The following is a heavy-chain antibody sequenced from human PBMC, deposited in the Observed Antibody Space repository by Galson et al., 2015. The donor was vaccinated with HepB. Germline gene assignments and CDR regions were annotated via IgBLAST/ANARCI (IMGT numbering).Heavy chain of an antibody. CDR2: VDPSDSYT. V-gene: IGHV5-10-1*01. D-gene: IGHD2-15*01. Sequence: QSGAEVKKPGESLRISCKGSGYSFTNYWITWVRQMPGKGLEWMGRVDPSDSYTSYNPSFKGHVIISADKSITTAYLQWSSLKASDSAMYYCATLDATPRCRGNSCYSNFDYWGQGTLVTVSS. J-gene: IGHJ4*02. CDR1: GYSFTNYW. CDR3: ATLDATPRCRGNSCYSNFDY.